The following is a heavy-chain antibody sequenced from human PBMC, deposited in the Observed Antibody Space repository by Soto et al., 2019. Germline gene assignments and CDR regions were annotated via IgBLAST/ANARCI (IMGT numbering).Heavy chain of an antibody. CDR3: ARSGLEEMATTYHYYYYGMDV. V-gene: IGHV1-69*13. Sequence: SVKVSCKASGGTFSSYAISWVRQAPGQGLEWMGGIIPIFGTANYAQKFQGRVTITADESTSTAYMELSSLRSEDTAVYYCARSGLEEMATTYHYYYYGMDVWGQGTTVTVS. J-gene: IGHJ6*02. CDR2: IIPIFGTA. CDR1: GGTFSSYA. D-gene: IGHD5-12*01.